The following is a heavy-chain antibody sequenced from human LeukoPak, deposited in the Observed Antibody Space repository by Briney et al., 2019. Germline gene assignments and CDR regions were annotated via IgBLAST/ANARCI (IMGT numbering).Heavy chain of an antibody. J-gene: IGHJ4*02. CDR1: GFTFSSYS. D-gene: IGHD3-22*01. CDR2: ISSSGRYI. V-gene: IGHV3-21*01. CDR3: ARDFVSSGYYFDY. Sequence: GGSLRLSCAASGFTFSSYSMNWVRQAPGKGLEWVSAISSSGRYIYYADSVKGRFTISRDSAKNSLYLQMDSLRAEDTAVYYCARDFVSSGYYFDYWGQGTLVTVSS.